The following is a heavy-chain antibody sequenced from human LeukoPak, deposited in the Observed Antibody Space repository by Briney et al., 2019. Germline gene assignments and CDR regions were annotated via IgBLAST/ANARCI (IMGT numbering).Heavy chain of an antibody. CDR2: ISGSGVGT. CDR1: EFTFSSYN. CDR3: AKDQVISGSEASDI. J-gene: IGHJ3*02. V-gene: IGHV3-23*01. Sequence: GGSLRLSCVASEFTFSSYNMNWVRQAPGKGLEWVSAISGSGVGTYYADSVKGRFTISRDNSWNTLYLQMNSLRADDTAVYYCAKDQVISGSEASDIWGQGTMVTVSS. D-gene: IGHD2-21*01.